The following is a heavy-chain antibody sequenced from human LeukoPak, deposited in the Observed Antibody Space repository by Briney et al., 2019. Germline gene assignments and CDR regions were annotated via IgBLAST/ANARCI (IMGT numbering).Heavy chain of an antibody. J-gene: IGHJ4*02. V-gene: IGHV4-39*01. CDR2: IYSSGNT. CDR1: GDSISSGRNY. Sequence: SETLSLTCSVSGDSISSGRNYWGWIRQSPGKGLEWIASIYSSGNTHSNPSLKSRVSISVDTSKNQVSLKLYFVTASDAAIYYCARHLSGTTMSHYFDFWGQGTLVTVSS. D-gene: IGHD1-1*01. CDR3: ARHLSGTTMSHYFDF.